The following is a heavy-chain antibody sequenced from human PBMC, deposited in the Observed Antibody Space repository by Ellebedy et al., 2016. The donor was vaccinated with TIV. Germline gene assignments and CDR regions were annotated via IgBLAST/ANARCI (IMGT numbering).Heavy chain of an antibody. Sequence: GGSLRLSXSASGFPFISYAMHWVRQAPGEGLEYVSVISNDGGSTYYADSVKGRFTISRDNAKNSLYLQMDNLRVEDTAVYSCARGIVPAAFDVWGQGTTVTVSS. CDR3: ARGIVPAAFDV. CDR2: ISNDGGST. D-gene: IGHD2-2*01. J-gene: IGHJ6*02. CDR1: GFPFISYA. V-gene: IGHV3-64*04.